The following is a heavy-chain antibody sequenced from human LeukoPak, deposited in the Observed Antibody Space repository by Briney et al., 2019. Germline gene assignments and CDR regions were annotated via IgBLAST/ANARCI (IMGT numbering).Heavy chain of an antibody. D-gene: IGHD6-13*01. CDR1: GYTFTNNY. CDR2: TYPRDGST. Sequence: ASVKVSCKASGYTFTNNYLHWVRQAPGQGLEWMGMTYPRDGSTSYAQNFQGRVTMTRDTSTSTVYMELSSLRSEDTAVYYCARDRGSSCDYWGQGTLVTVSS. J-gene: IGHJ4*02. CDR3: ARDRGSSCDY. V-gene: IGHV1-46*01.